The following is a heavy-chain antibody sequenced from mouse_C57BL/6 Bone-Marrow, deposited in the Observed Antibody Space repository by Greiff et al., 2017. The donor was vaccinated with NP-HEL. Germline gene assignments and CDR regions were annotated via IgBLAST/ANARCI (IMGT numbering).Heavy chain of an antibody. CDR1: GFTFSSYG. J-gene: IGHJ3*01. D-gene: IGHD2-4*01. Sequence: EVKLQESGGDLVKPGGSLKLSCAASGFTFSSYGMSWVRQTPDKRLEWVATISSGGSYTYYPDSVKGRFTISRDNAKNTLYLQMSSLKSEDTAMYYCASPYDYDVAWFATGAKGLWSLSLQ. CDR3: ASPYDYDVAWFAT. CDR2: ISSGGSYT. V-gene: IGHV5-6*01.